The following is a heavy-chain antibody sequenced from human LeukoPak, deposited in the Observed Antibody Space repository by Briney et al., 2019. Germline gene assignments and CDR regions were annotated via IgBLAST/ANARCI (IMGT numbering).Heavy chain of an antibody. V-gene: IGHV1-69-2*01. CDR3: ARSTSGYDYRVDY. J-gene: IGHJ4*02. CDR1: GYTFTDYY. CDR2: VDPEDGET. Sequence: ASVKISCKVSGYTFTDYYMHWVQQAPGKGLEWMGLVDPEDGETIYAEKFQGRVTITADTSTDTAYMELSSLRSEDTAVYYCARSTSGYDYRVDYWGQGTLVTVSS. D-gene: IGHD5-12*01.